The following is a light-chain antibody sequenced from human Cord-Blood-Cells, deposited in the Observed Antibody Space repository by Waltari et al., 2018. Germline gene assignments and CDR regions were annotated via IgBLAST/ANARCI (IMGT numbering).Light chain of an antibody. Sequence: DIVMTQSPDSLAVPLGERATINCKSSQSVLYSSNNKNYLAWYQQNPGQPPKLLIYWASTRESGVLDRCSGGGSWTDCTLTISSRQAEDEAVYYCQQYYSTPYSFGQGSKLEIK. V-gene: IGKV4-1*01. J-gene: IGKJ2*03. CDR1: QSVLYSSNNKNY. CDR2: WAS. CDR3: QQYYSTPYS.